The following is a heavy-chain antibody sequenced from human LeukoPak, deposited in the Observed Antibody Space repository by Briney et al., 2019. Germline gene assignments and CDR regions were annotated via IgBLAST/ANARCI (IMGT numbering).Heavy chain of an antibody. CDR3: AREFEYSSGWLGRWFDP. Sequence: PGRSLRLSCAASGFTFSSYAMHWVRQAPGKGLEWVAVISYDGSNKYYAESVKGRFTISRDNSKNTLYLQMNSLRAEDTAVYYCAREFEYSSGWLGRWFDPWGQGTLVTVSS. CDR1: GFTFSSYA. J-gene: IGHJ5*02. CDR2: ISYDGSNK. V-gene: IGHV3-30*04. D-gene: IGHD6-19*01.